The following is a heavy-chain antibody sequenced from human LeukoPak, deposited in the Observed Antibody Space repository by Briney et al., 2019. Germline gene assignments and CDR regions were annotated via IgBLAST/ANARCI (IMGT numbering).Heavy chain of an antibody. CDR3: ARGRSPQAPLPDAFDT. Sequence: SETLSLTCTVSGGSISSGSYYWSWIRQPPGKGLEWIGYIYYSGSTNYNPSLKSRVTISVDTSKNQFSLKLSSVTAADTAVYYCARGRSPQAPLPDAFDTWGQGTMVTVSS. J-gene: IGHJ3*02. CDR1: GGSISSGSYY. D-gene: IGHD3-10*01. V-gene: IGHV4-61*01. CDR2: IYYSGST.